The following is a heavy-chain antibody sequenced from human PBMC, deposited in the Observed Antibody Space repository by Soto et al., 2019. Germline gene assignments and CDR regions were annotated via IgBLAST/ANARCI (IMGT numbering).Heavy chain of an antibody. CDR3: ARVPAMGGVKSHWFDP. D-gene: IGHD1-1*01. CDR1: YGYIIDRGGH. CDR2: IYYNGNT. J-gene: IGHJ5*02. Sequence: WSVAYGYIIDRGGHCIWKRQNPGKGLEWIGYIYYNGNTKYNPSLKSRVTISLGTSKNEFSLRLTSVTAADTAVYFCARVPAMGGVKSHWFDPWGTGTLVTVSS. V-gene: IGHV4-31*02.